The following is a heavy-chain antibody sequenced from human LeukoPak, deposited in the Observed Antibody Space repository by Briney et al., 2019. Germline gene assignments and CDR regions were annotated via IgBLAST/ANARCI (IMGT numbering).Heavy chain of an antibody. CDR1: GFTFSNYG. D-gene: IGHD6-6*01. V-gene: IGHV3-30*19. J-gene: IGHJ4*02. CDR2: ISSDGNNK. Sequence: PGGSLRLSCAASGFTFSNYGMRWVRQAPGKGLQWVAVISSDGNNKYYADSVRGRFSVSRDNSKNTVNLQMNSLTTEDTAVYYCARDITSSILDSWGRGALVTVSS. CDR3: ARDITSSILDS.